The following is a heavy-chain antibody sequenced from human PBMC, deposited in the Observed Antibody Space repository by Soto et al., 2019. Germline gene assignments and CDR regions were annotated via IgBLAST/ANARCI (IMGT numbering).Heavy chain of an antibody. V-gene: IGHV1-69*08. Sequence: QVQLVQSGAEVKKPGSSVKVSCKASGGTFSSYTISWVRQAPGQGLEWMGRIIPILGIANYAQKFQGRVTITADKSTSTAYMELSSLRSEDTAVYYCARDNRGGYCSGGSCYPFDYWGQGTLVTVSS. CDR2: IIPILGIA. D-gene: IGHD2-15*01. J-gene: IGHJ4*02. CDR3: ARDNRGGYCSGGSCYPFDY. CDR1: GGTFSSYT.